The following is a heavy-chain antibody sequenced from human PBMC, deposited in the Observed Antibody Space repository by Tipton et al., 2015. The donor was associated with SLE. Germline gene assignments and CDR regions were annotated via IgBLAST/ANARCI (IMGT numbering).Heavy chain of an antibody. D-gene: IGHD3-22*01. CDR1: EFIVGTDY. Sequence: SLRLSCAASEFIVGTDYMSWVRQAPGKGLAWVSIISSEDTTSYTDSVKGRFTISRDNSKNTVYLQMNSLRAEDTAVYYCARTSGQRYYEGMDVWGQGITVTVSS. J-gene: IGHJ6*02. V-gene: IGHV3-53*05. CDR2: ISSEDTT. CDR3: ARTSGQRYYEGMDV.